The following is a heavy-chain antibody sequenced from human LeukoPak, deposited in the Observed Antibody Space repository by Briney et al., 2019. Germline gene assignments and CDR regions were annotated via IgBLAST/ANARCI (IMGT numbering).Heavy chain of an antibody. CDR2: ISSSGSYI. J-gene: IGHJ3*02. CDR3: ARAQGLLRYFDWSPSHDAFDI. CDR1: GFTFSSYS. V-gene: IGHV3-21*01. D-gene: IGHD3-9*01. Sequence: GGSLRLSCAASGFTFSSYSMNWVRQAPGKGPEWVSSISSSGSYIYYADSVKGRFTISRDNAKNSLYLQMNSLRAEDTAVYYCARAQGLLRYFDWSPSHDAFDIWGQGTMVTVSS.